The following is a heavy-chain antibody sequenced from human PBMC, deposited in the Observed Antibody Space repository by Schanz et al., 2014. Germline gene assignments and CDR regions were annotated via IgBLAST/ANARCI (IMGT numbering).Heavy chain of an antibody. Sequence: EVQLVESGGGLVQPGGSLRLSCAVSGSTFSNYWMTWVRQAPGKGLEWVANINQDASEKYYVDSVKGRFTVSRDNAKNTLYLQMNSLIAEDTAVYYCAKCIGWYGRCAFDIWGQGTMVTVSS. J-gene: IGHJ3*02. CDR2: INQDASEK. CDR1: GSTFSNYW. D-gene: IGHD6-19*01. V-gene: IGHV3-7*03. CDR3: AKCIGWYGRCAFDI.